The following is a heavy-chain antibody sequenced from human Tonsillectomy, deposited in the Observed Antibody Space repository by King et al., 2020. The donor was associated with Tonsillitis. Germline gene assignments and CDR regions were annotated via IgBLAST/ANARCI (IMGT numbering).Heavy chain of an antibody. D-gene: IGHD3-3*01. CDR3: AKGFWSGNGHMDV. Sequence: VQLVESGGGVVQPGRSLRLSCAASGFIFSNYGVHWVRQAPGKGLEWGAVISNDGSSEYYADSVKGRFTISRDNSVHTLYLQMNSLRAEDTAVYYCAKGFWSGNGHMDVWGKGTAVTVSS. CDR1: GFIFSNYG. V-gene: IGHV3-30*18. J-gene: IGHJ6*03. CDR2: ISNDGSSE.